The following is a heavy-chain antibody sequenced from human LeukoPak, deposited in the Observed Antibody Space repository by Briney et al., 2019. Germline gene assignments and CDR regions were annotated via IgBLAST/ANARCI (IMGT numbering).Heavy chain of an antibody. CDR1: GGSFSGYY. J-gene: IGHJ4*02. D-gene: IGHD5-18*01. V-gene: IGHV4-34*01. Sequence: SETLSLTCAVYGGSFSGYYWSWIRQPPGKGLEWIGEINHSGSTNYNPSLKSRVTISVDTSKNQFSLKLSSVTAADTAVYYCARESQRGYSYVVYWGQGTLVSVSS. CDR2: INHSGST. CDR3: ARESQRGYSYVVY.